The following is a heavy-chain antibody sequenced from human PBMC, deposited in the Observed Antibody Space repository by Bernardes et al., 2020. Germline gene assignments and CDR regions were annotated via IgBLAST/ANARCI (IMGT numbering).Heavy chain of an antibody. CDR3: ARGGPRYFDPHYGMDV. V-gene: IGHV1-18*01. Sequence: VARKDSCKASGYTFTSYGISWVRQAPGQGLEWMGWISAYNGNTNYAQKLQGRVTMTTDTSTSTAYMELRSLRSDDTAVYYCARGGPRYFDPHYGMDVWGQGTTVTVSS. CDR1: GYTFTSYG. J-gene: IGHJ6*02. D-gene: IGHD3-9*01. CDR2: ISAYNGNT.